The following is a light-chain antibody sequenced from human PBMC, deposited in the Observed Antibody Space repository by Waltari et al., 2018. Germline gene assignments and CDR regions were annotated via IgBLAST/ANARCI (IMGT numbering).Light chain of an antibody. CDR2: LAS. CDR3: QQYYSTPLT. CDR1: QSFLYSSNNKNY. J-gene: IGKJ4*01. Sequence: DIVMTQSPDSLAVSLGERATINCKSSQSFLYSSNNKNYLAWYQQKPGQPPKLLIYLASTRESGFPDRFSGSGSGTDFTLTISSLQAEDVAVYYCQQYYSTPLTFGGGTKVEIK. V-gene: IGKV4-1*01.